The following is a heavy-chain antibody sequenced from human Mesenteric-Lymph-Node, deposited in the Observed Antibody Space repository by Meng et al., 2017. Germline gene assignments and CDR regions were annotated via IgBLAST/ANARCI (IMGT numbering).Heavy chain of an antibody. D-gene: IGHD3-22*01. CDR3: AGTTYYYDSSGYYLFDY. J-gene: IGHJ4*02. CDR1: GYSISSGYY. V-gene: IGHV4-38-2*02. Sequence: SETLSLTCTVSGYSISSGYYWGWIRQPPGKGLEWIGSIYHSGSTYYNPSLKSRVTISVDTSKNQFSLKLSSVTAADTAVYYCAGTTYYYDSSGYYLFDYWGQGTLVTVSS. CDR2: IYHSGST.